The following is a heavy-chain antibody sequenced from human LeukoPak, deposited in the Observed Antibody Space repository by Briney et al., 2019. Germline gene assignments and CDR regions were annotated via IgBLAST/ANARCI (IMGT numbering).Heavy chain of an antibody. CDR3: ASSPYYDILTGYYSPVQDAFDI. CDR1: GGSISSSSYY. J-gene: IGHJ3*02. D-gene: IGHD3-9*01. Sequence: PSETLSLTCTVSGGSISSSSYYWGWLRQPPGKGLEWIGSIYYSGSTYYNPSLKSRVTISVDTSKNQFSLKLSSVTAADTAVYYCASSPYYDILTGYYSPVQDAFDIWGQGTMVTVSS. V-gene: IGHV4-39*01. CDR2: IYYSGST.